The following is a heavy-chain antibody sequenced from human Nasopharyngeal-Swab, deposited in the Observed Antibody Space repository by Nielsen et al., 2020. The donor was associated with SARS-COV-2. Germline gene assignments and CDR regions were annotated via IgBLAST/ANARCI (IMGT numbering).Heavy chain of an antibody. CDR3: ARDGEPELYYFDY. Sequence: IGQSSGKGLEWVSSISSSSSYIYYADSVKGRFTISRDNAKNSLYLQMNSLRAEDTAVYYCARDGEPELYYFDYWGQGTLVTVSS. D-gene: IGHD1-14*01. CDR2: ISSSSSYI. V-gene: IGHV3-21*01. J-gene: IGHJ4*02.